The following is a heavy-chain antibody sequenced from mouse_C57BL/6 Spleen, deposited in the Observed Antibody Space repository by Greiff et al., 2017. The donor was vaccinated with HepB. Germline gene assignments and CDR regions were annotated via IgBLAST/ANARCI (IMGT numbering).Heavy chain of an antibody. D-gene: IGHD4-1*01. CDR3: ARESPTGTAWYFDV. CDR2: IHPNSGST. Sequence: LVESGAELVKPGASVKLSCKASGYTFTSYWMHWVKQRPGQGLEWIGMIHPNSGSTNYNEKFKSKATLTVDKSSSTAYMQLSSLTSEDSAVYYCARESPTGTAWYFDVWGTGTTVTVSS. V-gene: IGHV1-64*01. J-gene: IGHJ1*03. CDR1: GYTFTSYW.